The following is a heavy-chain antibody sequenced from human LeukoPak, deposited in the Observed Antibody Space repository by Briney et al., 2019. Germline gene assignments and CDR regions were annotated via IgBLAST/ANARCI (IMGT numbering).Heavy chain of an antibody. V-gene: IGHV1-2*02. CDR3: ARDITYSSGWWA. CDR2: INPNSGGT. Sequence: GASVKVSCKASGYTFTGYYMHWVRQAPGQGLEWMGWINPNSGGTSYAQKFQGRVTMTRDTSISTAYMELSRLRSDDTAVYYCARDITYSSGWWAWGQGTLVTVSS. CDR1: GYTFTGYY. D-gene: IGHD6-19*01. J-gene: IGHJ5*02.